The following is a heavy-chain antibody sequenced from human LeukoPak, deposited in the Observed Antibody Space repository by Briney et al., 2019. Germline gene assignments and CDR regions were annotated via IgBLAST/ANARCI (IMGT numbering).Heavy chain of an antibody. CDR3: ARDPYSSTGWFDP. V-gene: IGHV3-21*01. CDR1: GFTFSSYS. Sequence: GGSLRLSCAASGFTFSSYSMNWVRQAPGKGLEWVSSISSSSSYINYADSVKGRFTISRDNAKNSLYLQMNSLRAEDTAVYYCARDPYSSTGWFDPWRQGTLVTDPS. CDR2: ISSSSSYI. J-gene: IGHJ5*02. D-gene: IGHD6-13*01.